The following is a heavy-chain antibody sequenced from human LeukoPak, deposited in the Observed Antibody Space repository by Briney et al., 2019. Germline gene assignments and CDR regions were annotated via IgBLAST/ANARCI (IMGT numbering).Heavy chain of an antibody. CDR3: AKVEQLVPLYYFDY. CDR2: ISGSGGST. D-gene: IGHD6-6*01. CDR1: GGSISSSSYY. J-gene: IGHJ4*02. V-gene: IGHV3-23*01. Sequence: PSETLSLTCTVPGGSISSSSYYWGWIRQPPGKGLEWVSAISGSGGSTYYADSVKGRFTISRDNSKNTLYLQMNSLRAEDTAVYYCAKVEQLVPLYYFDYWGQGTLVTVSS.